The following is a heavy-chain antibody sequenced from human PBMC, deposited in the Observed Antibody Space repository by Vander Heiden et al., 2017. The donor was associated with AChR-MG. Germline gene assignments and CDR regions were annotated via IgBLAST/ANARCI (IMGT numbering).Heavy chain of an antibody. CDR1: GFTFSSYG. Sequence: QVQLVESGGGVVQPGRSLRLSCAASGFTFSSYGMHWVRQAPGKGLEWVAVISYDGSNKYYADSVKGRFTISRDNSKNTLYLQMNRLRAEDTAVYYCAKDLDCSSTSCPLDYWGQGTLVTVSS. D-gene: IGHD2-2*01. V-gene: IGHV3-30*18. J-gene: IGHJ4*02. CDR2: ISYDGSNK. CDR3: AKDLDCSSTSCPLDY.